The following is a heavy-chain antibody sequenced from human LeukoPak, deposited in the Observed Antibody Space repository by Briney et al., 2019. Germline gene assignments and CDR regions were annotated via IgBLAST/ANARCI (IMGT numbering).Heavy chain of an antibody. CDR3: ASQEDYYDSSGSRAFDI. CDR2: IYYSGST. CDR1: GGSISITNYY. V-gene: IGHV4-39*01. J-gene: IGHJ3*02. D-gene: IGHD3-22*01. Sequence: SETLSLTCTVSGGSISITNYYWGWLRQPPGKGLEWIGSIYYSGSTYYNPSLKSRVTISVDTSKNQFSLKLSSVTAADTAVYYCASQEDYYDSSGSRAFDIWGQGTMVTVSS.